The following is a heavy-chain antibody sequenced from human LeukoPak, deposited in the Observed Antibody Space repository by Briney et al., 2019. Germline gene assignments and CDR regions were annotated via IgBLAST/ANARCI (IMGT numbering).Heavy chain of an antibody. D-gene: IGHD6-19*01. CDR3: ARDRDSSVWPYMDV. Sequence: SQTLSLTCAISGDSVSSNSAAWNWIRQSPSRGLEWLGRTYYRSKWYIDYAVSVKSRVTISPDTSKNQFSLQLHSVNPEDTAVYYCARDRDSSVWPYMDVWGKGTTVSVSS. CDR2: TYYRSKWYI. J-gene: IGHJ6*03. V-gene: IGHV6-1*01. CDR1: GDSVSSNSAA.